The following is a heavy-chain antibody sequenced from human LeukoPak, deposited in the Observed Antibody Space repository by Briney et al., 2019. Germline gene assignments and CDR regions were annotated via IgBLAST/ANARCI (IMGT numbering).Heavy chain of an antibody. J-gene: IGHJ4*02. V-gene: IGHV3-7*01. CDR2: IKEDGSET. CDR1: GFTFSKFW. D-gene: IGHD1-14*01. Sequence: GGSLRLSCAASGFTFSKFWMSWVRQAPGKGLEWVANIKEDGSETYYVDSVKGRFTISRDNAKNSLFLQMNSLGDEDTAVYYCVRDAVTAYWSQGALVTVSS. CDR3: VRDAVTAY.